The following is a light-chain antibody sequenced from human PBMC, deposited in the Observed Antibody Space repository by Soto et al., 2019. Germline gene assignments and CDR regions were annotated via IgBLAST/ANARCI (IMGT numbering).Light chain of an antibody. Sequence: QSALTQPASVSGSPGQSITISCTGASSDVGAYNYVSWYQQHPGKVPKLMIYDVSGRPSGISSRFSGSKSGNTASLTISGLQAEDEADYYGTSYTRDITYVFGTGTQLTVL. CDR2: DVS. CDR1: SSDVGAYNY. V-gene: IGLV2-14*01. CDR3: TSYTRDITYV. J-gene: IGLJ1*01.